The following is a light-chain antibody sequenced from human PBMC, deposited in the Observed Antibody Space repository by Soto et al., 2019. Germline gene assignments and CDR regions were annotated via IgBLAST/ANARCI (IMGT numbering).Light chain of an antibody. V-gene: IGKV3-15*01. CDR2: GAF. CDR1: QSVSSN. J-gene: IGKJ1*01. CDR3: QHYNDWPLT. Sequence: EILMTQSPVTRSMCPGARVTLSCRASQSVSSNLACYQQKPGQAPRLLIYGAFTRATGIPARFSGTGSGTEFTLTTSSLHSEPFALYYCQHYNDWPLTFRQGTKV.